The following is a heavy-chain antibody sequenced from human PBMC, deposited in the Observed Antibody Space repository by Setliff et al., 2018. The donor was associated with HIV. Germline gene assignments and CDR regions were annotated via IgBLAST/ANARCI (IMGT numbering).Heavy chain of an antibody. CDR1: GYSFTGYH. V-gene: IGHV1-2*02. CDR2: ISPYDLSE. J-gene: IGHJ4*02. Sequence: ASVKVSCKASGYSFTGYHMHWVRQAPGQGPEWMGWISPYDLSERTSQRFRGRVTMTRDTSINTAYMELSGLRSDDTAVYYCARQLSNSLECWGQGTPVTVSS. CDR3: ARQLSNSLEC. D-gene: IGHD1-1*01.